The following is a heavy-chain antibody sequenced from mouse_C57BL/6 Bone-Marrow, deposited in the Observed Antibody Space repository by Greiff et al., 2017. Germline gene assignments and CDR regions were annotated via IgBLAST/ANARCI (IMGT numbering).Heavy chain of an antibody. J-gene: IGHJ4*01. CDR3: AGKGLRRYAMDY. V-gene: IGHV5-17*01. CDR2: ISSGSSTI. Sequence: DVHLVESGGGLVKPGGSLKLSCAASGFTFSDYGMHWVRQAPEKGLEWVAYISSGSSTIYYADTVKGRFTISRDNAKNTLFLQMTSLRSEDTAMXYFAGKGLRRYAMDYWGQGTSVTVSS. D-gene: IGHD2-4*01. CDR1: GFTFSDYG.